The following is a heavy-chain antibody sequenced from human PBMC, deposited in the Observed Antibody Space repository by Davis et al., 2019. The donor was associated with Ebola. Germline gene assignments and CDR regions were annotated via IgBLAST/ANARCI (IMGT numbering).Heavy chain of an antibody. CDR1: GGTFSSYA. Sequence: SVKVSCKASGGTFSSYAISWVRQAPGQGLEWMGGIIPIFGTANYAQKFQGRVTITADESTSTAYMELSSLRSEDTAVYYCARVYGDYGNYFDYWGQGTLVAVSS. V-gene: IGHV1-69*13. J-gene: IGHJ4*02. CDR3: ARVYGDYGNYFDY. CDR2: IIPIFGTA. D-gene: IGHD4-17*01.